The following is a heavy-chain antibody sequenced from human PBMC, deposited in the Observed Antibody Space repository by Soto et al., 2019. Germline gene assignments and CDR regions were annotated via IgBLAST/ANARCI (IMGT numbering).Heavy chain of an antibody. V-gene: IGHV1-2*02. D-gene: IGHD3-10*01. CDR2: INPNSGGT. CDR3: GRGPLGVRGVIIGDFDY. J-gene: IGHJ4*02. CDR1: GYTFTGYY. Sequence: ASVKVSCKASGYTFTGYYMHWVRQAPGQGLEWMGWINPNSGGTNYAQKFQGRVTMTRDTSISTAYMELSRLRSDDTAVYYCGRGPLGVRGVIIGDFDYWGQGTLVTVSS.